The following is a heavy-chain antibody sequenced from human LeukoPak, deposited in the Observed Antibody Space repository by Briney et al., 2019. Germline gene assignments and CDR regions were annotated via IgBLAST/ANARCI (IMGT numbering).Heavy chain of an antibody. CDR1: GFTFSSYC. Sequence: GGSLRLSCAASGFTFSSYCMSWVRQAPGKGLEWVASIKQDGSEKYYVYSVKGRFTISRDNAKNSLYLQMNSLRAEDTAVYYCARELGGYSYGYYYYYMDVWGKGTTVTVSS. D-gene: IGHD5-18*01. CDR2: IKQDGSEK. V-gene: IGHV3-7*01. J-gene: IGHJ6*03. CDR3: ARELGGYSYGYYYYYMDV.